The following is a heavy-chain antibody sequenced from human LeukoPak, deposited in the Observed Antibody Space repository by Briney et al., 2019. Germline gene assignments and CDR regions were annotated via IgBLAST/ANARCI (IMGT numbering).Heavy chain of an antibody. J-gene: IGHJ4*02. CDR1: GGSISSYY. D-gene: IGHD3-10*01. V-gene: IGHV4-4*07. CDR3: ARDSRARLLWFGFYYFDY. Sequence: SETLSLTCTVSGGSISSYYWSWIRQSAGKGLEWIGRMSSSGTTNYNPSLESRVTMSVDTSKNQFSLKLSSVTAADTAAYYCARDSRARLLWFGFYYFDYWGQGTLVTVSS. CDR2: MSSSGTT.